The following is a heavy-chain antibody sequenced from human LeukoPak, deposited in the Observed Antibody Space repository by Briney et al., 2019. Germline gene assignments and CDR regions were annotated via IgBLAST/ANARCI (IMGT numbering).Heavy chain of an antibody. Sequence: ASVKVSCKASGYTFTDYYMHWVRQAPGQGLEWMGWINPSSGGTNYAQKFQGRVTVTRDTSISTTYMELNSLRSDDTALYYCTRDRGYGWYVSDHWGQGTLVTVSP. CDR2: INPSSGGT. CDR3: TRDRGYGWYVSDH. CDR1: GYTFTDYY. J-gene: IGHJ4*02. D-gene: IGHD6-19*01. V-gene: IGHV1-2*02.